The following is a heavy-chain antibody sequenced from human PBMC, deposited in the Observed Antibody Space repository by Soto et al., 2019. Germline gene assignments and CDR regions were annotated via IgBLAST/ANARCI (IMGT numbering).Heavy chain of an antibody. J-gene: IGHJ4*02. V-gene: IGHV3-23*01. D-gene: IGHD3-22*01. CDR1: GFTFSSYA. CDR3: ANLDDSSGYSPFDY. CDR2: ISGSGGST. Sequence: EVQLLESGGGLVQPGGSLRLSCAASGFTFSSYAMSWVLQAPGQGLEWVSAISGSGGSTYYADSVKGRFTISRDNSKNTLYLQMNRLRAEDTDVYYCANLDDSSGYSPFDYWGQGTLVPVSS.